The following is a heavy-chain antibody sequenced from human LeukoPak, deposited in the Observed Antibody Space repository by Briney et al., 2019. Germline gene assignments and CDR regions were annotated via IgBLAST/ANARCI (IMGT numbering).Heavy chain of an antibody. D-gene: IGHD2-15*01. CDR1: GYRFTNYW. V-gene: IGHV5-51*01. CDR2: IYPDDSDT. CDR3: ARSGRLGYCSGGSCFRWDY. Sequence: GESLKISFKVSGYRFTNYWIGWVRQMPGKGLEWMGIIYPDDSDTKYSPSFQGQVTISADKSISTAYLQWSSLKASDTAMYYCARSGRLGYCSGGSCFRWDYWGQGTLVTVSS. J-gene: IGHJ4*02.